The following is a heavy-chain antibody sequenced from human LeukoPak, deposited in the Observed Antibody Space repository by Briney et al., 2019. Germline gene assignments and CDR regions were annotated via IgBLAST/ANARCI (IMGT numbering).Heavy chain of an antibody. CDR2: IKEDGSEK. D-gene: IGHD3-22*01. J-gene: IGHJ4*02. CDR3: ARDDSSGYGIEN. V-gene: IGHV3-7*01. Sequence: GGSLRLSCAPSGFSFSSYWMNWVRQAPGRGLEWVANIKEDGSEKYYVDSVKGRFTISRDNAKNSLYLQMNSLRDEDTAVYYCARDDSSGYGIENWGQGILVTVSS. CDR1: GFSFSSYW.